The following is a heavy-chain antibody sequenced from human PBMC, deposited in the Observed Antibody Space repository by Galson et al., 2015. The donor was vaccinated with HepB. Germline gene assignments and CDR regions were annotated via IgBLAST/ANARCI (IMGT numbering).Heavy chain of an antibody. CDR3: AKDMEAAGTRGSWYYGMDV. Sequence: SLRLSCAASGFTFDDYAMHWVRQAPGKGLEWVSGISWNSGSIGYADSVKGRFTISRDNAKNSLYLQMNSLRAEDTALYYCAKDMEAAGTRGSWYYGMDVWGQGTTVTVSS. D-gene: IGHD6-13*01. V-gene: IGHV3-9*01. J-gene: IGHJ6*02. CDR2: ISWNSGSI. CDR1: GFTFDDYA.